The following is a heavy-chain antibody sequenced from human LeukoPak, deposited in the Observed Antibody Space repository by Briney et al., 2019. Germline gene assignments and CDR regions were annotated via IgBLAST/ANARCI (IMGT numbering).Heavy chain of an antibody. CDR2: IIPIFGIA. Sequence: SVKLSCKASGGTFSSYAISWVRQPPGQGLEWMGRIIPIFGIANYAQKFQGRVTITADKSTSTAYMELSSLRSEDTAVYYCARSRKSYCSGGSCYWLDYWGQGTLVTVSS. CDR3: ARSRKSYCSGGSCYWLDY. J-gene: IGHJ4*02. D-gene: IGHD2-15*01. CDR1: GGTFSSYA. V-gene: IGHV1-69*04.